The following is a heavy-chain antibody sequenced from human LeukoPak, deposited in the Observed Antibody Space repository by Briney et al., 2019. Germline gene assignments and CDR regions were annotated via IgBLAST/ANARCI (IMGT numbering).Heavy chain of an antibody. V-gene: IGHV3-23*01. Sequence: GGSLRLSCAASGFTFSSYAMNWVRQAPGKGLEWVSAISGSTGNTYYADSVEGRFTISRDNSKNTLYLQMNSLRAEDTAVYYCAKGTMVRGFDYWGQGTLVTVSS. CDR3: AKGTMVRGFDY. CDR1: GFTFSSYA. D-gene: IGHD3-10*01. CDR2: ISGSTGNT. J-gene: IGHJ4*02.